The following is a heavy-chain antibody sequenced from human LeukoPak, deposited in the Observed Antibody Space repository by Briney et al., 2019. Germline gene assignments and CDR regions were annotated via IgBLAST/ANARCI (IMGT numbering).Heavy chain of an antibody. V-gene: IGHV1-69*04. CDR2: IIPILGIA. Sequence: SVKVSCKASGGTFSSYAISWVRQAPGQGLEWMGRIIPILGIANYAQKFQGRVTITADKSTSTAYMELSGLRSEDTAVYYCARHLAAAGIDHWGQGTLVTVSS. CDR1: GGTFSSYA. CDR3: ARHLAAAGIDH. D-gene: IGHD6-13*01. J-gene: IGHJ4*02.